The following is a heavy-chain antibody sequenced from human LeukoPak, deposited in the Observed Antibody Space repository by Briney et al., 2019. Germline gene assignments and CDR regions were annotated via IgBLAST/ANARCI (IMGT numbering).Heavy chain of an antibody. CDR1: GGTFSSYA. Sequence: SVKVSCKASGGTFSSYAISWVRQAPGQGLEWMGRIIPILGIANYAQKFQGRVTITADKSTSTAYMELSSLRSEDTAVYYCARAGGRHAIFDPWGQGTLVTVSS. CDR2: IIPILGIA. CDR3: ARAGGRHAIFDP. D-gene: IGHD2-21*01. V-gene: IGHV1-69*04. J-gene: IGHJ5*02.